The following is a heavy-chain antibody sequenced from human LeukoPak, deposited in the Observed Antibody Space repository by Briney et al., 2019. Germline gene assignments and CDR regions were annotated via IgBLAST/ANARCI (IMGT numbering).Heavy chain of an antibody. CDR2: FDPEDGET. J-gene: IGHJ4*02. CDR3: ATSYYDGSGYLPFDY. D-gene: IGHD3-22*01. CDR1: VYTLTELS. Sequence: GASVKVSCKVSVYTLTELSMHWVRQAPGKGLEWMGGFDPEDGETIYAQKFQGRVTMTEDTSTDTAYMELSSPRSEDTAVYYCATSYYDGSGYLPFDYCGQGTLVTVSS. V-gene: IGHV1-24*01.